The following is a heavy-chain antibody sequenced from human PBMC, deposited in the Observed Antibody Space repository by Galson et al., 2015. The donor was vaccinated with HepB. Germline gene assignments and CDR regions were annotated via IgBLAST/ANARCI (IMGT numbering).Heavy chain of an antibody. D-gene: IGHD2-15*01. CDR2: ITGGGSST. Sequence: SLRLSCAASGFTFDTYAMSWVRQAPGKGLEWVSCITGGGSSTYYGHSAEGRFTISRDNSKNTLYLQMNSLRAEDTAIYYCATAYRCSGGRCDSLGDYWGQGTLVTVSS. J-gene: IGHJ4*02. CDR3: ATAYRCSGGRCDSLGDY. V-gene: IGHV3-23*01. CDR1: GFTFDTYA.